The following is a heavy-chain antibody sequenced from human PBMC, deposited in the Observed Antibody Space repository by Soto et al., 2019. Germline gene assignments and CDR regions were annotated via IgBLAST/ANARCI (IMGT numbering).Heavy chain of an antibody. CDR3: ARLHIVVVVAATPNSDY. V-gene: IGHV3-30-3*01. J-gene: IGHJ4*02. Sequence: QVQLVESGGGVVQPGRSLRLSCAASGFTFSSYAMHWVRQAPGKGLEWVAVISYDGSNKYYADSVKGRFTISRDNSKNTLYLKMNSLRAEDTAVYYCARLHIVVVVAATPNSDYWGQGTLVTVSS. D-gene: IGHD2-15*01. CDR1: GFTFSSYA. CDR2: ISYDGSNK.